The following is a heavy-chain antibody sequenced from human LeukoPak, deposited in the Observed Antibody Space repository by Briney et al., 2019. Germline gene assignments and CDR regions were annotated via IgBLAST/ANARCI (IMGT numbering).Heavy chain of an antibody. J-gene: IGHJ4*02. CDR2: ISGSGGST. Sequence: GGSLRLSCAASGFTFSSSVMPWVRQAPGKGLEWVSGISGSGGSTYCADSVKGRFTISRDNSKNTLYLQMNTLRAEDTAIYYCAKGTYGSGSYFFDYWGQGTLVTVSS. CDR3: AKGTYGSGSYFFDY. CDR1: GFTFSSSV. V-gene: IGHV3-23*01. D-gene: IGHD3-10*01.